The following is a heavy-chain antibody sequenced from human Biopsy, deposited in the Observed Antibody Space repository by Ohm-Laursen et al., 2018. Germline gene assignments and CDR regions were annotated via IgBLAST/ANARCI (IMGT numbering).Heavy chain of an antibody. CDR1: GFTFSDHH. J-gene: IGHJ4*02. V-gene: IGHV3-11*01. D-gene: IGHD2-21*01. CDR2: ISPTADII. Sequence: SLRLSCAAFGFTFSDHHMSWIRQAPGKGLEWVSYISPTADIIFDTDSVKGRFTISRDNAKNSLYLQMNSLRAEDTAIYYCAKIPPTRCDSGECYPIFDYWGQGTLVTVSS. CDR3: AKIPPTRCDSGECYPIFDY.